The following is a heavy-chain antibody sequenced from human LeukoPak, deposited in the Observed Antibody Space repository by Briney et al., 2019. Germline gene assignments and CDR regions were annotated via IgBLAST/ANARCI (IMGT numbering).Heavy chain of an antibody. D-gene: IGHD3-10*01. CDR2: IYTSGST. CDR3: ARQAAGSGTDNWFDP. V-gene: IGHV4-4*07. J-gene: IGHJ5*02. Sequence: SETLSLTCTVSGGSISSYYWSWIRQPAGKGLEWIGHIYTSGSTNYNPSLKSRVTMSVDTSKNQFSLKLSSVTAADTAVYYCARQAAGSGTDNWFDPWGQGTLVTVSS. CDR1: GGSISSYY.